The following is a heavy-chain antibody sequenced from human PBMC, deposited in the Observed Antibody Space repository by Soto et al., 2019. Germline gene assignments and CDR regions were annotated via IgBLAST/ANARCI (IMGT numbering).Heavy chain of an antibody. J-gene: IGHJ4*02. D-gene: IGHD4-4*01. V-gene: IGHV4-31*03. CDR3: ARGVIH. CDR2: IYYSGST. CDR1: GGSISSGGYY. Sequence: QVQLQESGPGLVKPSQTLSLTCTVSGGSISSGGYYWSWIRQHPGKGLEWIGYIYYSGSTSYNPPLKSRVTISVHTSKTQFSLKLSSVTAAAAAVYYSARGVIHWGQGTLVTVSP.